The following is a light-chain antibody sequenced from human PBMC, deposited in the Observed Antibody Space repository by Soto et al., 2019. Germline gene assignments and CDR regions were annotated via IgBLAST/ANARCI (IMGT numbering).Light chain of an antibody. CDR3: QQSYFILGT. J-gene: IGKJ1*01. V-gene: IGKV1-5*01. CDR1: QSISRS. CDR2: DAS. Sequence: DIQMTQSPSTLSASVGDRVTITCRASQSISRSLAWYQQKPGKAPSLLIYDASSLEGGVPSRFSGSGFGTEFTLTITNLQPADFATYYCQQSYFILGTFGRGTKVEI.